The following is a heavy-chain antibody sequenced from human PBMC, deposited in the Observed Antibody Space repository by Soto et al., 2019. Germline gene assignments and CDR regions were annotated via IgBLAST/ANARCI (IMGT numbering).Heavy chain of an antibody. CDR2: ISGSGGST. V-gene: IGHV3-23*01. D-gene: IGHD2-2*02. CDR3: AKGHCSSTSCYIIDAFDI. CDR1: GFTFSSYA. J-gene: IGHJ3*02. Sequence: PGGSLRLSCAASGFTFSSYAMSWVRQAPGKGLEWVSAISGSGGSTYYADSVKGRFTISRDNSKNTLYLQMNSLRAEDTAVYYCAKGHCSSTSCYIIDAFDIWGQGTMVTLAS.